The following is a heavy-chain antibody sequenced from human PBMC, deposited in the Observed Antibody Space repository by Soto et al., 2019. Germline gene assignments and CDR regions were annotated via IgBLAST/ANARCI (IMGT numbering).Heavy chain of an antibody. J-gene: IGHJ4*02. Sequence: PGGSLRLSCAASGFTFSSYAMSWVRQAPGKGLEWVSAIGGGGGSTYYADSVKGRFTISRDNSKNTVYRQMNSLGAEDTAVYYCAPVAVDYSNWGQGTLVTVSS. CDR1: GFTFSSYA. CDR2: IGGGGGST. CDR3: APVAVDYSN. V-gene: IGHV3-23*01. D-gene: IGHD4-4*01.